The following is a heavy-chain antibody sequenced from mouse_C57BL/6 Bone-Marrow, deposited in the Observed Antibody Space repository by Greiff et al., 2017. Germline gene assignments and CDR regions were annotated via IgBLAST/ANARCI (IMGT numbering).Heavy chain of an antibody. D-gene: IGHD4-1*01. CDR1: GFNIKDDY. Sequence: EVKLMESGVELVRPGASVKLSCTASGFNIKDDYMHWVKQRPEQGLEWIGWIDPENGDTEYASKFQGKATITADTSSNTAYLQLSSLTSEDTAVYYCTANWGAYWGQGTLVTVSA. CDR3: TANWGAY. V-gene: IGHV14-4*01. J-gene: IGHJ3*01. CDR2: IDPENGDT.